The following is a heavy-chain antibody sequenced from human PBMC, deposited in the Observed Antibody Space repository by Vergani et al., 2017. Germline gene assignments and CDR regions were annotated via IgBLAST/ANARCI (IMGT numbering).Heavy chain of an antibody. CDR2: ISPYNGNT. Sequence: QVQLVQSGAEVKKPGASVKVSCKASGYTFISYGISWVRQAPGQGLEWMGWISPYNGNTNYAQKLQGRVTMTTDTSTSTAYMELRSLRSDDTAVFYCARSRIYYGAGSPDYWGQGTLVTVSS. CDR1: GYTFISYG. CDR3: ARSRIYYGAGSPDY. J-gene: IGHJ4*02. V-gene: IGHV1-18*01. D-gene: IGHD3-10*01.